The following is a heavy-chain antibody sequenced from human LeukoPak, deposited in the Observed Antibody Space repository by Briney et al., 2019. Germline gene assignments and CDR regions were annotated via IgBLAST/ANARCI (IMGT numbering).Heavy chain of an antibody. V-gene: IGHV2-26*01. J-gene: IGHJ5*02. D-gene: IGHD3-22*01. Sequence: ESGPVLVKPTETLTLTCTVSGFSLSNARMGVNWIRQPPGNALEWLAHIFSNDEKSYSTSLKSRLTISKDTSKSQVVLTMTNMDPVDTATYYCARSYYYDSSGLNWFDPWGQGTLVTVSS. CDR2: IFSNDEK. CDR3: ARSYYYDSSGLNWFDP. CDR1: GFSLSNARMG.